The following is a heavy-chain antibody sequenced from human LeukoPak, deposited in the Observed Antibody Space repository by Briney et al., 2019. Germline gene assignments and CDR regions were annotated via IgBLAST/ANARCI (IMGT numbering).Heavy chain of an antibody. Sequence: PGGSLRLSCAASGFTFDEYGMSWVRQAPAKGLELVSGINWNGGSTGYADSVKGRFTISRDNAQNSLYLQMNSLRAEDTALYYCARAETYHYDTTGFQEIGPFDYWGQGTPVTVSS. J-gene: IGHJ4*02. D-gene: IGHD3-22*01. V-gene: IGHV3-20*04. CDR2: INWNGGST. CDR1: GFTFDEYG. CDR3: ARAETYHYDTTGFQEIGPFDY.